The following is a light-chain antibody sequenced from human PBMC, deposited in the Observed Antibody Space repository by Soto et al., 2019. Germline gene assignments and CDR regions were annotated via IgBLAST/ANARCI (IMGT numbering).Light chain of an antibody. CDR1: QRISNY. Sequence: EIVLRHSPATLYLSPGETATLSCSAGQRISNYLALYQHNPGQAPMLLIFDASNRAAGIPARFSGSGSGADFSLTISGLEPEDFAIYYCQQRSNWPRITFGQGTRLEIK. V-gene: IGKV3-11*01. CDR2: DAS. J-gene: IGKJ5*01. CDR3: QQRSNWPRIT.